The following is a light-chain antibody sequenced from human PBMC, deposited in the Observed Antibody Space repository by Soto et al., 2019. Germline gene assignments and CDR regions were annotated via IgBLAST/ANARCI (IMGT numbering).Light chain of an antibody. V-gene: IGKV3-15*01. CDR3: QQLNDCPLT. CDR2: GAT. CDR1: QSVSNN. Sequence: EIVMTQSPATLSVSPGERVTLSCRASQSVSNNLAWYQQKPGQAPRLIIYGATATATGIPARFSGSGSGTELTSTINGLQSEDFAVYYCQQLNDCPLTFGGGIKVEIK. J-gene: IGKJ4*01.